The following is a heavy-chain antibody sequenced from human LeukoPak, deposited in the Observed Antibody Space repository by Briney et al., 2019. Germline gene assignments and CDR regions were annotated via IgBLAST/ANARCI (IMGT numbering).Heavy chain of an antibody. Sequence: PGGSLRLSCAASGFTFSSYGMHWVRQAPGKGLEWVAVISYDGSNKYYADSVKGRFTISRDNSKNTLYLQMNSLRAEDTAVYYCARDRIIDYGGKSGLVDYWGQGTLVTVSS. CDR1: GFTFSSYG. CDR2: ISYDGSNK. D-gene: IGHD4-23*01. V-gene: IGHV3-30*03. CDR3: ARDRIIDYGGKSGLVDY. J-gene: IGHJ4*02.